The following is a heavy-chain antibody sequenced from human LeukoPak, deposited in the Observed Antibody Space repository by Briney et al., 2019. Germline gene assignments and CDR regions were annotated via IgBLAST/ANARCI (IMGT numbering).Heavy chain of an antibody. CDR3: ARKMGYGGSDY. V-gene: IGHV1-2*02. J-gene: IGHJ4*02. CDR1: GYTFTAYY. CDR2: INPNSGGT. D-gene: IGHD4-23*01. Sequence: ASVKVSCKASGYTFTAYYIHWVRQAPGQGLEWMGWINPNSGGTNYAQKFQGGVTMTRDTSVSTAYMELTRLRSDDAAVYYCARKMGYGGSDYWGQGTLVTVSS.